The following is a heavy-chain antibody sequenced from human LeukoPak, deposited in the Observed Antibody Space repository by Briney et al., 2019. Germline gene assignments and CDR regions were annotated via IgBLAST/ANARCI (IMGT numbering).Heavy chain of an antibody. CDR3: AKAAMGYCSSTSCLRFDY. CDR1: GFTFSSYA. V-gene: IGHV3-23*01. CDR2: ISGSGGST. D-gene: IGHD2-2*01. J-gene: IGHJ4*02. Sequence: GGSLRLSCAASGFTFSSYAMSWVRQAPGKGLEWVSAISGSGGSTYYADSVKGRFTISRDNSKNTLYLQMNSLRAEDTAVYYCAKAAMGYCSSTSCLRFDYWGQGTLVTVSS.